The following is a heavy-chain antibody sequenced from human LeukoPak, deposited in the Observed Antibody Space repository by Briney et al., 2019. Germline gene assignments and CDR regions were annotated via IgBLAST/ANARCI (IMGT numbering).Heavy chain of an antibody. CDR1: GFTFSTHW. Sequence: GGSLRLSCAASGFTFSTHWMSWVRQAPGKGLEWVANIKQDGSEKYYVDSVKGRFTISRDNAKNSLYLQMSSLRAEDTAMYYCARGTYRHDYWGQGTLVTVSS. J-gene: IGHJ4*02. V-gene: IGHV3-7*01. CDR2: IKQDGSEK. CDR3: ARGTYRHDY.